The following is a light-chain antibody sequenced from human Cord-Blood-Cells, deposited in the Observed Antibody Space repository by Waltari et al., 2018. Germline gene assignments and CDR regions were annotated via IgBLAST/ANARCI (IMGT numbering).Light chain of an antibody. V-gene: IGKV1-9*01. CDR2: AAS. J-gene: IGKJ4*01. CDR1: QGISSY. Sequence: DIQLTQSPSFLSASVGDRVTITCRASQGISSYLAWYQQKPGKAPKLLIYAASTLQSGVPSRCSGSGSGTEFTLTSSSLQSEEFATYYCQQLNSYPLTFGGGTKVEIK. CDR3: QQLNSYPLT.